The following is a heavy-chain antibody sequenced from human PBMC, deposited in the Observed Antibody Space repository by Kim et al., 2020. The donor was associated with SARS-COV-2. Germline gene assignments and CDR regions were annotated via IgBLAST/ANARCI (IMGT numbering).Heavy chain of an antibody. D-gene: IGHD1-26*01. V-gene: IGHV3-53*01. J-gene: IGHJ4*02. CDR3: ARGGTYRLAD. Sequence: GMTCYAASVEGRFTISRDSSKNTLYLQMKSLRAGDTARYYCARGGTYRLADWGQGTQVTVSA. CDR2: GMT.